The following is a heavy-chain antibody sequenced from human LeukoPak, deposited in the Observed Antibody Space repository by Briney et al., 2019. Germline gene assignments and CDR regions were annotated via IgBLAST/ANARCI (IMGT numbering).Heavy chain of an antibody. J-gene: IGHJ3*02. CDR2: INPNSGVT. V-gene: IGHV1-2*02. D-gene: IGHD1-7*01. Sequence: ASVKVSCEASGYTSLAYFIHWRLETPGQGLEWLGWINPNSGVTRYAQKFPDTVTMTRDTAAYMELSSLKSDDTAVYYCVRAVSGTLGGPFDIWSQGTAATVSS. CDR1: GYTSLAYF. CDR3: VRAVSGTLGGPFDI.